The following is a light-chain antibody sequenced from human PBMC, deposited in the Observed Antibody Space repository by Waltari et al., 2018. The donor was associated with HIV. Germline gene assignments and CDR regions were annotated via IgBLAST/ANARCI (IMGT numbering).Light chain of an antibody. CDR3: ASYTARSIPGV. V-gene: IGLV2-14*03. CDR2: DVI. Sequence: QSALTQPASVSGSPGQSITISCTGTSSDIGGYNYVSWYQQHPGKPPKVLIYDVINRPAGISVRFYGAKSGSTDSQTISGHQAEDEADYYGASYTARSIPGVFGGGTRLTVV. J-gene: IGLJ3*02. CDR1: SSDIGGYNY.